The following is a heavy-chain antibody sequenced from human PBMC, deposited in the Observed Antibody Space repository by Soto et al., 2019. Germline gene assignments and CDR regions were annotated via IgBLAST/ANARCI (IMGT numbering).Heavy chain of an antibody. Sequence: QVLLLQSGAEVKEPGSSVRVSCKVSGSTFNNFAFSWLRQAPGRGPEWMGGIVVVSNTVDYSQRFQDRVTITADTSTSTLYMELSSLTSEDPAVYYCARAIKRWEVHQYFDSWGQGTLLSVFS. J-gene: IGHJ4*02. CDR1: GSTFNNFA. V-gene: IGHV1-69*06. CDR2: IVVVSNTV. D-gene: IGHD1-26*01. CDR3: ARAIKRWEVHQYFDS.